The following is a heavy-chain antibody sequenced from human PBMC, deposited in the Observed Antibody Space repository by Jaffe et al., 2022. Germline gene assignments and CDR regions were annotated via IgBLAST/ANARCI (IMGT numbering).Heavy chain of an antibody. Sequence: EVQLVESGGGLVQPGGSLRLSCAASGFTFSSYEMNWVRQAPGKGLEWVSYISSSGSTIYYADSVKGRFTISRDNAKNSLYLQMNSLRAEDTAVYYCARTPPFVWVRYFDWLLNWYFDLWGRGTLVTVSS. V-gene: IGHV3-48*03. CDR3: ARTPPFVWVRYFDWLLNWYFDL. J-gene: IGHJ2*01. CDR2: ISSSGSTI. CDR1: GFTFSSYE. D-gene: IGHD3-9*01.